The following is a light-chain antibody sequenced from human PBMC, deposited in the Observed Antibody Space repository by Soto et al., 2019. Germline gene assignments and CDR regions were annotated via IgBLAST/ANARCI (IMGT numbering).Light chain of an antibody. Sequence: GEGPTLPCSVSQSLTHTFFTWYQQRPGQAPRLLIYGVFSRATGVPDRFSGSGSGTDFTLSISRLEPEDSAVYVCQQYAYSPRTFGQGTKVDIK. CDR1: QSLTHTF. J-gene: IGKJ1*01. CDR3: QQYAYSPRT. CDR2: GVF. V-gene: IGKV3-20*01.